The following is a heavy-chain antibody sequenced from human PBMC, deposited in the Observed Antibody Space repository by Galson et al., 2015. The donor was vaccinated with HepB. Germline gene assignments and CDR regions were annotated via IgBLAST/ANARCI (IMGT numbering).Heavy chain of an antibody. Sequence: LRLSCAAPGFTFGGNWMHWIRQAPGKGLVWVSQINSDETDTRYADSVKGRFTISRDNAKNTLYLQMNSLRSEDTAVYYCGEDTGYWGQGTLVIVSS. D-gene: IGHD2-15*01. J-gene: IGHJ4*02. CDR2: INSDETDT. CDR1: GFTFGGNW. CDR3: GEDTGY. V-gene: IGHV3-74*01.